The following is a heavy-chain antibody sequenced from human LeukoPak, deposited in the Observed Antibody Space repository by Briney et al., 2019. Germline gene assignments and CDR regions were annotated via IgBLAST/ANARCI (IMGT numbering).Heavy chain of an antibody. J-gene: IGHJ4*02. CDR1: GYTFTTYY. CDR3: ARAIPVVVVPAAIPGFDY. D-gene: IGHD2-2*01. Sequence: ASVSVSYTASGYTFTTYYLHWVGQAPGQGREWMGIINPSGGSTRYAQKFQGRVTITRDTSTSTVYMELSSLRSEDTAVYYCARAIPVVVVPAAIPGFDYWGQGTLVTVSS. CDR2: INPSGGST. V-gene: IGHV1-46*01.